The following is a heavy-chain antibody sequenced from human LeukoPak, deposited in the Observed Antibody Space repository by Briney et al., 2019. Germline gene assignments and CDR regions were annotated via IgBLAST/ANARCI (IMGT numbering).Heavy chain of an antibody. D-gene: IGHD1-26*01. CDR1: GYTFTGYY. CDR3: ARGDSGVYTFLLDY. V-gene: IGHV1-2*02. J-gene: IGHJ4*02. CDR2: INPNSGGT. Sequence: ASVEVSCKASGYTFTGYYIHWVRQAPRQGLEWMGWINPNSGGTNYAQKFQGRVTMTRDTSISTAYMELSRLTSDDTAVYYCARGDSGVYTFLLDYWGQGTLVTVSS.